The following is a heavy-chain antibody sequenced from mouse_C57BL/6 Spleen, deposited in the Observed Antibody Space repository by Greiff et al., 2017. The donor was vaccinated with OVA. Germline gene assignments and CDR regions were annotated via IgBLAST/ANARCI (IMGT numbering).Heavy chain of an antibody. Sequence: QVQLKESGAELVKPGASVKISCKASGYAFSSYWMNWVKQRPGKGLEWIGQIYPGDGDTNYNGKFKGKATLTADKSSSTAYMQLSSLTSEDSAVYFCARDTTVVPLFDYWGQGTTLTVSS. CDR2: IYPGDGDT. V-gene: IGHV1-80*01. D-gene: IGHD1-1*01. CDR1: GYAFSSYW. J-gene: IGHJ2*01. CDR3: ARDTTVVPLFDY.